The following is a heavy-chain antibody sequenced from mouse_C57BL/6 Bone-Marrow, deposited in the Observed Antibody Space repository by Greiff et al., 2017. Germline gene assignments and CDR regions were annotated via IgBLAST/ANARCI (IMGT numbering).Heavy chain of an antibody. CDR3: VSYGCGDWDFDV. Sequence: VQLQQSGPELVKPGASVKISCKASGYTFTDYYMNWVKQSHGKSLEWIGDINPNNGGTSYNQKFKGKATLTVDKSSSTAYMELRSLTSVDSAVYDCVSYGCGDWDFDVWGTGTTVTVSS. V-gene: IGHV1-26*01. CDR2: INPNNGGT. CDR1: GYTFTDYY. D-gene: IGHD2-2*01. J-gene: IGHJ1*03.